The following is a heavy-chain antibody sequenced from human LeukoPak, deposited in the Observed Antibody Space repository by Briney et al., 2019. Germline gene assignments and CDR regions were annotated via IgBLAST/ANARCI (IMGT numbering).Heavy chain of an antibody. CDR2: ISGNGGGT. CDR3: AKSFGYSRSWFDY. D-gene: IGHD6-13*01. V-gene: IGHV3-23*01. Sequence: GGSLRLSCEASGFSFTNTWMSWARQAPGKGLEWVSGISGNGGGTYYADSVEGRFTISRDNSKNTLYLQMNSLRAEDTAVYYCAKSFGYSRSWFDYWGQGTPVTVSS. J-gene: IGHJ4*02. CDR1: GFSFTNTW.